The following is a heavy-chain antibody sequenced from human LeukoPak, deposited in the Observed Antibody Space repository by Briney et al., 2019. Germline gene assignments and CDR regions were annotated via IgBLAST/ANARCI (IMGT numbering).Heavy chain of an antibody. D-gene: IGHD2-2*02. CDR3: ARDCYSTSCYNY. Sequence: SETLSLTCTVSGYSISSGYYWGWIRQPPGKGLEWIGSIYHSGSTYYNPSLKSRVTISVDTSKNQFSLKLSSVTAADTAVYYCARDCYSTSCYNYWGQGTLVTVSS. CDR1: GYSISSGYY. V-gene: IGHV4-38-2*02. J-gene: IGHJ4*02. CDR2: IYHSGST.